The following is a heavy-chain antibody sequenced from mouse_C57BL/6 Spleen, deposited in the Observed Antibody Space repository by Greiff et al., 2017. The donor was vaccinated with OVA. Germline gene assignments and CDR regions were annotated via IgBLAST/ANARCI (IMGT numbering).Heavy chain of an antibody. V-gene: IGHV1-74*01. CDR2: IHPSDSDT. CDR3: AILGAYSNYVMDY. D-gene: IGHD2-5*01. CDR1: GYTFTSYW. J-gene: IGHJ4*01. Sequence: QVQLKEPGAELVKPGASVKVSCKASGYTFTSYWMHWVKQRPGQGLEWIGRIHPSDSDTNYNQKFKGKATLTVDKSSSTAYMQLSSLTSEDSAVYYCAILGAYSNYVMDYWGQGTSVTVSS.